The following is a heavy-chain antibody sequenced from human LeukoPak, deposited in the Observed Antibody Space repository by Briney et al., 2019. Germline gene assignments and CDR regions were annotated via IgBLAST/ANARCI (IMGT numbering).Heavy chain of an antibody. CDR1: GFTFSSYA. CDR3: ARDRGLYVGIDNNWFDP. CDR2: IGGTGDNT. V-gene: IGHV3-23*01. J-gene: IGHJ5*02. D-gene: IGHD3-10*02. Sequence: GGSLRLSCAGSGFTFSSYAMSWVRQAPGKGLEWVSAIGGTGDNTYYADSVKGRFTISRDNSKNTLYLQMDSLRAEDTATYYCARDRGLYVGIDNNWFDPWGQGTLVIVSS.